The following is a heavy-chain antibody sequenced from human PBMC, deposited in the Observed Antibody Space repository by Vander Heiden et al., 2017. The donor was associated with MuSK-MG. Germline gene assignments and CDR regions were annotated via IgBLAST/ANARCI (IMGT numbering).Heavy chain of an antibody. CDR1: GFDFSAYT. CDR2: MSYDGSNT. CDR3: ARRRKSGDGLRGASDS. J-gene: IGHJ4*02. D-gene: IGHD5-12*01. Sequence: QVHLVESGGGVVQPGGSLSLSCAASGFDFSAYTMHWVRQPPGKGLDWVALMSYDGSNTLYADSGKGRFTISRDNSKNTLYLQMNRLRHEETAVYYCARRRKSGDGLRGASDSWGQGTLVTVS. V-gene: IGHV3-30*04.